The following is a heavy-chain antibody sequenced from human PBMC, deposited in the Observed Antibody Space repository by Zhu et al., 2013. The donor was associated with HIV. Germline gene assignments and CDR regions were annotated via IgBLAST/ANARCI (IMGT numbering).Heavy chain of an antibody. Sequence: QVQLVQSGAEVKKPGSSVKVXCKASGGTFSSYTISWVRQAPGQGLEWMGGIIPIFGTANYAQKFQGRVTITADKSTSTAYMALSSLRSEDTAVYYCARARTTYYYDSRKVAHGMDVWGQGTTVTVSS. J-gene: IGHJ6*02. V-gene: IGHV1-69*06. CDR2: IIPIFGTA. CDR3: ARARTTYYYDSRKVAHGMDV. D-gene: IGHD3-22*01. CDR1: GGTFSSYT.